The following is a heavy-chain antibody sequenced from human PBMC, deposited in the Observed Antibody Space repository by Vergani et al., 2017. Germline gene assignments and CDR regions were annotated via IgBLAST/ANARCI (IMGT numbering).Heavy chain of an antibody. Sequence: QVQLVQSGAEVKKPGASVKVSCKASGYTFTSYDINWVRQATGQGLEWMGWMNPNSGNTGYAQKFQGRVTMTRNTSISTAYMELSSLRSEDTAVYYCARGVGSTGQHDYYYYYMDGWGKGTTVTVSS. CDR2: MNPNSGNT. CDR3: ARGVGSTGQHDYYYYYMDG. V-gene: IGHV1-8*01. D-gene: IGHD2-2*01. CDR1: GYTFTSYD. J-gene: IGHJ6*03.